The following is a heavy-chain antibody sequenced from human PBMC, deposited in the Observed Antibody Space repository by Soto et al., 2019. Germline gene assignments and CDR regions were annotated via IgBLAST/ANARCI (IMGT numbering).Heavy chain of an antibody. J-gene: IGHJ5*02. D-gene: IGHD1-26*01. Sequence: EVQLVESGGGLVQPGGSLRLSCAASGFTFSNYWMHWVRQAPGKGLVWVSRINSDGSNTNYADSVKGRFTISRDNAKNTLYLQLNSLRAEDTAVYYCVWGQWEYHWGQGTLVTVSS. CDR1: GFTFSNYW. CDR3: VWGQWEYH. V-gene: IGHV3-74*01. CDR2: INSDGSNT.